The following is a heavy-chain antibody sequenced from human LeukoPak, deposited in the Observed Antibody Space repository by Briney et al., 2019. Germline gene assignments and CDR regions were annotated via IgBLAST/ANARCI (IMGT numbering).Heavy chain of an antibody. CDR2: IYHSGST. V-gene: IGHV4-38-2*02. CDR3: ARVNGDYLVSV. Sequence: SETLSLTCTVSGYSISSGYYWGWIRQPPGKGLEWIGRIYHSGSTYYNTSLKSRVTISLDTSKNQFSLKLSSVTAADTAVYYCARVNGDYLVSVWGQGTLVTVSS. J-gene: IGHJ4*02. CDR1: GYSISSGYY. D-gene: IGHD4-17*01.